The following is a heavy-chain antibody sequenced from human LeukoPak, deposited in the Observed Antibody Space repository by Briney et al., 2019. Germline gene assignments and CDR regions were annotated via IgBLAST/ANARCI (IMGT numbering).Heavy chain of an antibody. CDR1: GASFRAYY. CDR2: INDTGHA. D-gene: IGHD3-3*01. Sequence: PSETLSLTCAVYGASFRAYYWSWIRQAPGKGLQWIGEINDTGHARYNASLKSRVTMSVDTSKNQFYLKLNSVTAADTAVYYCASSRDLYHDAFTSYWYFDVWGRGSLVTVSS. CDR3: ASSRDLYHDAFTSYWYFDV. V-gene: IGHV4-34*01. J-gene: IGHJ2*01.